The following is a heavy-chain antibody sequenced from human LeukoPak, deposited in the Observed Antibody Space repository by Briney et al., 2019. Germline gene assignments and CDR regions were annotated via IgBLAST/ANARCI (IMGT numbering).Heavy chain of an antibody. J-gene: IGHJ4*02. CDR3: AKAIAVAGYFDY. D-gene: IGHD6-19*01. Sequence: PGRSLRLSCAASGFTFSSYAMSWVRQAPGKGLEWVSAISGSGGSTYYADSVKGRFTISRDNSKNTLYLQMNSLRAEDTAVYYCAKAIAVAGYFDYWGQGTLVTVSS. CDR2: ISGSGGST. V-gene: IGHV3-23*01. CDR1: GFTFSSYA.